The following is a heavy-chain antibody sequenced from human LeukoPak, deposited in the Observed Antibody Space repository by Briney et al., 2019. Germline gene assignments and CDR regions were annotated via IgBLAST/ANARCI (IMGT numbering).Heavy chain of an antibody. CDR3: ARLSYDSRGYYYAFGWYFDL. J-gene: IGHJ2*01. Sequence: SETLSLTCSVSGFSISSYYWSWVRQPPGKGLEWIGYNYHSGSTKYNPSLRSRVTISVDTSRNQFSLRLNSVSAADTAAYYCARLSYDSRGYYYAFGWYFDLWGRGTLVTVSS. V-gene: IGHV4-59*01. CDR2: NYHSGST. CDR1: GFSISSYY. D-gene: IGHD3-22*01.